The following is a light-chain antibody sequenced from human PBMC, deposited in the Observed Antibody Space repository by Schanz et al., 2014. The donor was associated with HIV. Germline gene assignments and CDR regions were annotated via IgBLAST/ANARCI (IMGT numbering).Light chain of an antibody. V-gene: IGKV1-5*03. CDR1: QSIDNY. CDR3: QQYSDSLRT. J-gene: IGKJ1*01. CDR2: QAS. Sequence: DIQMTQSPSTLSASVGDRVTITCRASQSIDNYLNWYQQKPGKAPKLLISQASTLETGVPSRFSGSGSGTKFTLSINCLQPDDFATYFCQQYSDSLRTFGQGTTVDIK.